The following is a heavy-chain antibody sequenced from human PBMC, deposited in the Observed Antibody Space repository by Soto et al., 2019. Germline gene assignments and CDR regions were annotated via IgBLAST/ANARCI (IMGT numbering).Heavy chain of an antibody. CDR3: ARDVDIVLMVYATGGYNWFDP. V-gene: IGHV1-3*01. D-gene: IGHD2-8*01. J-gene: IGHJ5*02. CDR1: GYTFTSYA. Sequence: ASVKVSCKASGYTFTSYAMHWVRQAPGQRLEWMGWINAGNGNTKYSQKFQGRVTITRDTSASTAYMELSSLRSEDTAVYYCARDVDIVLMVYATGGYNWFDPSGQGTLVTVSS. CDR2: INAGNGNT.